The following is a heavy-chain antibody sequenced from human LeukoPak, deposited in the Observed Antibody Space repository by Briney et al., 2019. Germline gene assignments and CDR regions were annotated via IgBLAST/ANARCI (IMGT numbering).Heavy chain of an antibody. CDR3: ARHILYDSSGYVYYFDY. CDR1: GGSISSRSHH. D-gene: IGHD3-22*01. V-gene: IGHV4-39*01. Sequence: SEALSLTCTVSGGSISSRSHHWGWIRQSPGKGLEWIGSLYYSGTTYYNPSLKSRVTISVDTSKNQFPLKLSSVTAADTAVYYCARHILYDSSGYVYYFDYWGQGTLVTVSS. J-gene: IGHJ4*02. CDR2: LYYSGTT.